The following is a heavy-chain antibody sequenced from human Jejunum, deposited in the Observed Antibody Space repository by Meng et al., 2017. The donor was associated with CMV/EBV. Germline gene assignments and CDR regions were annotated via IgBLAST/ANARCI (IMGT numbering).Heavy chain of an antibody. CDR1: GDFTSSDGSC. D-gene: IGHD1-1*01. CDR3: ARDHTGNRNLDY. J-gene: IGHJ4*02. CDR2: NYNSGST. V-gene: IGHV4-30-4*01. Sequence: HVLLQEAGAGLVEPYHILFLSAIFAGDFTSSDGSCWWLIWHPSGRGVGLSGYNYNSGSTYYNASFKSRLTTTVATSTNKFSFKLRYVSVPDTAVYYCARDHTGNRNLDYWGQGTLVTVSS.